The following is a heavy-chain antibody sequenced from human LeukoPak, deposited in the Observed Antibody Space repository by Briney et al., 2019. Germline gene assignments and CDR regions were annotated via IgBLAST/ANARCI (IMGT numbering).Heavy chain of an antibody. CDR3: ARDLSSSWNTKGDAFDI. J-gene: IGHJ3*02. V-gene: IGHV7-4-1*02. Sequence: GASVKVSCKTSGYTFTSYTMNWVRQAPGQGLEWMGWINTNTGNPAYAQGFTGRFVFSLDTSVSTAYLQISSLKAEDTAVYYCARDLSSSWNTKGDAFDIWGQGTMVTVSS. D-gene: IGHD6-13*01. CDR2: INTNTGNP. CDR1: GYTFTSYT.